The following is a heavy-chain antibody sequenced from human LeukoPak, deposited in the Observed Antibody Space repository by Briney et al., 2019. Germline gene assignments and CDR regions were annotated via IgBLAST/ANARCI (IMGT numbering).Heavy chain of an antibody. J-gene: IGHJ4*02. Sequence: GGSLRLSCAAFGFTFSTYRMSWVRQAPGKGLEWVSGISPNGVITYYADSVEGRFTISRDNSKGTVYLQMNSLRPEDTAVYYCAKDDAWLQYGNWGRGTLVTVSS. CDR2: ISPNGVIT. D-gene: IGHD5-24*01. V-gene: IGHV3-23*01. CDR1: GFTFSTYR. CDR3: AKDDAWLQYGN.